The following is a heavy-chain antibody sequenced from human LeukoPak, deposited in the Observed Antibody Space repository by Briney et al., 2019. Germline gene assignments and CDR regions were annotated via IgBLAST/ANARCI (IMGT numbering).Heavy chain of an antibody. Sequence: SETLSLTCTVSGGSISRYYWNWIRQPPGKGLEWIGYIYYSGSTNYKPSLKSRVTISVDTSKNQFSLKLSSVTAADTAVYYCARHIPPINDFWSGYYGAYYMDVWGKGTTVTVSS. J-gene: IGHJ6*03. CDR1: GGSISRYY. D-gene: IGHD3-3*01. V-gene: IGHV4-59*08. CDR2: IYYSGST. CDR3: ARHIPPINDFWSGYYGAYYMDV.